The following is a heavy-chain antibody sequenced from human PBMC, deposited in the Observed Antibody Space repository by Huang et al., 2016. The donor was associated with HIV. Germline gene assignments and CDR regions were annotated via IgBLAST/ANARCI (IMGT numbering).Heavy chain of an antibody. V-gene: IGHV4-59*11. J-gene: IGHJ3*01. D-gene: IGHD3-10*01. Sequence: QVQLRESGPGLVKASETLSLDCSVSGGSISNHLWSWIRQPPGEGLQWIGRVSERGIANYNPSVGSRVNMSVDMSQNHFSMYLTSVTATDTAVYYCARDISVTSKSGSYYGGIFYLWGQGTRVMVSS. CDR2: VSERGIA. CDR3: ARDISVTSKSGSYYGGIFYL. CDR1: GGSISNHL.